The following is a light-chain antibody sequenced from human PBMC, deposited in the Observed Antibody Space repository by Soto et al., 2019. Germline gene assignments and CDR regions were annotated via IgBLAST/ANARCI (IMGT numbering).Light chain of an antibody. CDR2: DAS. V-gene: IGKV3-11*01. Sequence: EIVMTHSPATLSVSPGEIATLSCRASQSVSSNLAWYQQKPGQAPRLLIYDASNRATGIPARFSGSGSETDFTLTISSLEPEDAAVYYCQQRSNWPLITFGQGTRLEIK. CDR3: QQRSNWPLIT. J-gene: IGKJ5*01. CDR1: QSVSSN.